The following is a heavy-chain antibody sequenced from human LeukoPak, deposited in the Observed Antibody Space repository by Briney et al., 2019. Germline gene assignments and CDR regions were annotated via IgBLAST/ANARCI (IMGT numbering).Heavy chain of an antibody. V-gene: IGHV3-64*01. D-gene: IGHD4-23*01. CDR1: GFSFSEYA. CDR2: ITRNGGAR. J-gene: IGHJ3*02. CDR3: ARETVVDSSTSRDIKIKHEAFDI. Sequence: GGSLRLSRVGSGFSFSEYAMYWARHAPGKGLEYVSTITRNGGARDYGNSVAGRLTVSRDNSKSTLYLQMGSLRIEDTAVYYCARETVVDSSTSRDIKIKHEAFDIWGRGTVVTVSS.